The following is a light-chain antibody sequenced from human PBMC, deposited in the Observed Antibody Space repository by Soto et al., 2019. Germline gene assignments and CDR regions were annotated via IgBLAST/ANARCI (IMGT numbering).Light chain of an antibody. J-gene: IGKJ4*01. V-gene: IGKV3D-15*01. CDR3: QQYNDWPLT. CDR2: DIS. Sequence: EIVMTHSPATLSVSPGERATLSCMASQSVSSHLAWYQQKPFQAPSLLIYDISASATGIPTRFSGSGSGTEFTLTISSLKSEDFAVYYCQQYNDWPLTFGGGTKVEIK. CDR1: QSVSSH.